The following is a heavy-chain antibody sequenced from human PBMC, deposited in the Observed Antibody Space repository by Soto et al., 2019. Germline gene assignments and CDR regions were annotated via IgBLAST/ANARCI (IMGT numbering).Heavy chain of an antibody. Sequence: QVQLVQSGGDVVQPGASVKVSCKASGYFFTSYGITWVRQAPGQGLEWMGWISPYNGNTKYAQNFQGRVTMTTDTSTSTAYMEVRRLRSDDPAVYYCARDFGSDLSAPGAVFDYWGQGTLVTVSS. J-gene: IGHJ4*02. D-gene: IGHD3-3*01. CDR3: ARDFGSDLSAPGAVFDY. V-gene: IGHV1-18*04. CDR2: ISPYNGNT. CDR1: GYFFTSYG.